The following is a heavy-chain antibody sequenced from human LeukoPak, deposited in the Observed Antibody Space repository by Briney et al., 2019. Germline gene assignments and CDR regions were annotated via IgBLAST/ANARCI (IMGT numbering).Heavy chain of an antibody. J-gene: IGHJ6*02. D-gene: IGHD3-10*01. CDR3: AKVSYSDYGSGRPPFMDV. CDR2: ISDSGRDT. Sequence: GGSLRLSCAASGFSFSNYAMSWVRQAPGEGLDWVSTISDSGRDTYYADSVKGRFTISRDNSKNTLYLQMTSLRVEDTATYYCAKVSYSDYGSGRPPFMDVWGQGTTVALSS. V-gene: IGHV3-23*01. CDR1: GFSFSNYA.